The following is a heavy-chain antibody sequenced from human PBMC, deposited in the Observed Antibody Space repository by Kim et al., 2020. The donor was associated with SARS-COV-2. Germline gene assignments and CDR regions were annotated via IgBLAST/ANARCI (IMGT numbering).Heavy chain of an antibody. J-gene: IGHJ4*02. CDR1: GFTFSNAW. CDR3: TTDLEQGYYDSSD. CDR2: IKSKTDGGTT. Sequence: GGSLRLSCAASGFTFSNAWMSWVRQAPGKGLEWVGRIKSKTDGGTTDYAAPVKGRFTISRDDSKNTLYLQMNSLKTEDTAVYYCTTDLEQGYYDSSDWGQGTLVTVSS. D-gene: IGHD3-22*01. V-gene: IGHV3-15*01.